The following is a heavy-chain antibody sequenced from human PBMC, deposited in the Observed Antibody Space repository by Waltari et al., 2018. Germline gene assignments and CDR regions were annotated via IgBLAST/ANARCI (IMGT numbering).Heavy chain of an antibody. V-gene: IGHV1-2*02. D-gene: IGHD3-10*01. Sequence: QVQLVQSGAAEKKPGAPLKVSCTSFGYTFPGYYIQWVRQAPGQGLEWMGWIKPHTGDTRYAQKFQGRVTMTRDTSINTAYVELTGLTSDDTAVYHCSGDGSGLDGMDVWGQGTTVTVSS. J-gene: IGHJ6*02. CDR1: GYTFPGYY. CDR3: SGDGSGLDGMDV. CDR2: IKPHTGDT.